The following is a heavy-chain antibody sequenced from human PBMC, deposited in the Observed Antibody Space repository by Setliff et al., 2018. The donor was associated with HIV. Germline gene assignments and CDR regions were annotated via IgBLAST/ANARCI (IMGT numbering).Heavy chain of an antibody. V-gene: IGHV4-39*01. CDR2: IFYNGAT. CDR3: ARPSRVNCGGDCYLFDY. J-gene: IGHJ4*02. CDR1: GGSISISNSY. Sequence: SETLSLTCTVSGGSISISNSYWGWIRQPPGKGLEWIGSIFYNGATYYNVSLRNRVTMSADRSKSQFSLNLKSVTAADTAVYYCARPSRVNCGGDCYLFDYWGQGTPVTV. D-gene: IGHD2-21*02.